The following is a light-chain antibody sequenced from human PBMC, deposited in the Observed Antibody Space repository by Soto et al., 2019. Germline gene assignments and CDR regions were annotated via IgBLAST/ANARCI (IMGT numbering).Light chain of an antibody. CDR3: QQYGSSPFT. CDR1: QTVNNDY. V-gene: IGKV3-20*01. J-gene: IGKJ4*01. Sequence: ETVLTQSPGTLSLSPGERATLSCRASQTVNNDYLAWYQQRRGLAPRLLIFGASGRATGIPDRFSGSGSGTDFTLTITRLEPEDFAVYYCQQYGSSPFTFGGGTKVEIK. CDR2: GAS.